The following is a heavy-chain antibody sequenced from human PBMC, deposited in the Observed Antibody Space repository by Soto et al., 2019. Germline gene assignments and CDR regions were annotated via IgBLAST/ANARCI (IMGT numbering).Heavy chain of an antibody. CDR1: GFTFSNFS. Sequence: GSLRLSCVGSGFTFSNFSINWVRQAPGKGLEWVSSISSRSDIYYADSVKGRFTISRDNAKNSVSLQMNSLRAEDTAVYYCAREYTAWPLAYGLDVWGQGTTVTVSS. J-gene: IGHJ6*02. CDR2: ISSRSDI. D-gene: IGHD2-2*02. V-gene: IGHV3-21*01. CDR3: AREYTAWPLAYGLDV.